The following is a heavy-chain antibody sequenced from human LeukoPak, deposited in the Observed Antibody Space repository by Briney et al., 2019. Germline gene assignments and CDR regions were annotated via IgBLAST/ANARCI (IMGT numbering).Heavy chain of an antibody. CDR2: IRYDGSNK. V-gene: IGHV3-30*02. CDR1: GFTFISYG. D-gene: IGHD6-13*01. Sequence: PGGSLRLSCAASGFTFISYGMHWVRQAPGKGLEWVTFIRYDGSNKYYADSVKGRFTISRDNAKNSLYLQMNSLRAEDTAVYYCARDQSLGSSWYNPLGYWGQGTLVTVSS. CDR3: ARDQSLGSSWYNPLGY. J-gene: IGHJ4*02.